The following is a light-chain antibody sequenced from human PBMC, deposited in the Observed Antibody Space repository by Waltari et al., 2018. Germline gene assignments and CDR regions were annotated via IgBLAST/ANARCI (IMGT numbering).Light chain of an antibody. CDR3: HQYKTYAWT. CDR1: QSINSW. Sequence: DIQMTQSPSTLSASVGDRVTITCRASQSINSWLAWYQHKPGEAPKLLIYKSSSVESGVPSRFSGSGSGTEFTLTISSLQPDDFASYYCHQYKTYAWTFGQGTKVEIK. J-gene: IGKJ1*01. V-gene: IGKV1-5*03. CDR2: KSS.